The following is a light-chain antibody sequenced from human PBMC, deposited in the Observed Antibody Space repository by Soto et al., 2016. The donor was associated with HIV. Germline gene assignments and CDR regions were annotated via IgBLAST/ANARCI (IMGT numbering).Light chain of an antibody. CDR2: AAS. CDR3: QQSYTTPWT. CDR1: QSINSY. Sequence: DIQMTQSPSSLSASVGDRVTITCRASQSINSYLNWYQQKPGKAPKFLIYAASSLQSGVSARFSGSGSGTDFTLTISSLQPEDFATYYCQQSYTTPWTFGQGPRWKSN. V-gene: IGKV1-39*01. J-gene: IGKJ1*01.